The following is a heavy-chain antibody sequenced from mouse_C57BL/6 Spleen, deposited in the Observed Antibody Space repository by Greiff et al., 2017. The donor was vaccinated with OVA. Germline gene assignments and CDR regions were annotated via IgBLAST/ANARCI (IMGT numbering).Heavy chain of an antibody. CDR3: ASPVVAMDYAMDY. J-gene: IGHJ4*01. CDR2: ISSGGSYT. D-gene: IGHD1-1*01. CDR1: GFTFSSYG. V-gene: IGHV5-6*01. Sequence: EVQLVESGGDLVKPGGSLKLSCAASGFTFSSYGMSWVRQTPDKRLEWVGTISSGGSYTYYTESVKGRSTITRDNAKNTLYLQMSSLKSEDTAMYDCASPVVAMDYAMDYWGQGTSVTVSS.